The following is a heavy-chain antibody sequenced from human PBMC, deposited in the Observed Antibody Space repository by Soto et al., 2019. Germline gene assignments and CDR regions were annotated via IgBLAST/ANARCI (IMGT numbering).Heavy chain of an antibody. D-gene: IGHD3-10*01. V-gene: IGHV3-30-3*01. Sequence: PGGSLRLSCAASGFTFSSYAMHWVRQAPGKGLEWVAVISYDGSNKYYADSVKGRFTISRDNSKNTLYLQMNSLRAEDTAVYYCARDLPITMVRGVIISDGSDTLDPWGQGTLVTVYS. J-gene: IGHJ5*02. CDR3: ARDLPITMVRGVIISDGSDTLDP. CDR1: GFTFSSYA. CDR2: ISYDGSNK.